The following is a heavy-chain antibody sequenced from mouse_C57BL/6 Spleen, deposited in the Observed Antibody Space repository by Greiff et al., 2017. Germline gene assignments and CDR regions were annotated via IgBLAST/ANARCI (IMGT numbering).Heavy chain of an antibody. CDR2: IDPEGGAT. CDR1: GFNITDYC. Sequence: VQLQQSGAELVKPGASVKLSCTASGFNITDYCMHWVQQRTEQGLEWIGRIDPEGGATNYAPKFQGKATITADTSSNKAYLQLSSLTSEDPAVYYCARPHYYGSSPYALDYWGQGTSVTVSS. D-gene: IGHD1-1*01. CDR3: ARPHYYGSSPYALDY. V-gene: IGHV14-2*01. J-gene: IGHJ4*01.